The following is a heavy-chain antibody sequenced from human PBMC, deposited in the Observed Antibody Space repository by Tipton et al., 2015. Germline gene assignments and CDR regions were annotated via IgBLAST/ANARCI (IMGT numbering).Heavy chain of an antibody. CDR1: GGSIGSHF. D-gene: IGHD4-23*01. J-gene: IGHJ4*02. Sequence: TLSLTCTVSGGSIGSHFWSWIRQPPGKGLEWIGCIYFSGTTTYNPSLKSRVTISVDTSKTQFSLKMSSVTASDTAVYYCARARGRHGGLFDSWGQGILVTVSS. CDR2: IYFSGTT. V-gene: IGHV4-59*11. CDR3: ARARGRHGGLFDS.